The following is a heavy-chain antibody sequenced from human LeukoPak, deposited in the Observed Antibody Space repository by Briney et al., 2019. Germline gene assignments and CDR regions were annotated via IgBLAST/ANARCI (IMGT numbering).Heavy chain of an antibody. CDR1: GGSFSGYY. CDR3: ARGVSRYCSSTSCYWGGDYYYYYGMDV. V-gene: IGHV4-34*01. Sequence: TSSETLSLTCAVYGGSFSGYYWSWIRQPPGKGLEWIGEINHSGSTNYNPSLKSRVTISVDTSKNQFSLKLSSVTAADTAVYYCARGVSRYCSSTSCYWGGDYYYYYGMDVWGQGTTVTVSS. J-gene: IGHJ6*02. D-gene: IGHD2-2*01. CDR2: INHSGST.